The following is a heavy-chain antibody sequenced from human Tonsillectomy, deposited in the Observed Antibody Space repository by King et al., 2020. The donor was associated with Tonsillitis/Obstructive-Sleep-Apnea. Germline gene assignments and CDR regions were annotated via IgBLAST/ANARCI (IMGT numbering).Heavy chain of an antibody. CDR2: INPSGGTT. V-gene: IGHV1-46*01. CDR3: ASEMTTVTKGWFDP. D-gene: IGHD4-17*01. J-gene: IGHJ5*02. Sequence: QLVQSGAEVKKPGASVKVSCKASGYTFTSCYMHWVRQAPGQGLEWMGIINPSGGTTSYAQKFQGRVTMTRDTSTNTVYMELSSLRSEDTAVYYCASEMTTVTKGWFDPWGQGTLVTVAS. CDR1: GYTFTSCY.